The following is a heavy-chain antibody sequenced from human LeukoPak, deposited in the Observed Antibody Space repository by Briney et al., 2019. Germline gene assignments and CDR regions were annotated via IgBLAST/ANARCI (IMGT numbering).Heavy chain of an antibody. D-gene: IGHD3-16*01. CDR1: GFTFSGSA. Sequence: PGGSLRLSCAASGFTFSGSAMHWVRQASGKGLEWVGRIRSKANGYATAYAASVKGRFTISRDDSKNTLYLQMNSLRAEDTAVYYCAKGKGLREPFDYWGQGTLVTVSS. V-gene: IGHV3-73*01. J-gene: IGHJ4*02. CDR2: IRSKANGYAT. CDR3: AKGKGLREPFDY.